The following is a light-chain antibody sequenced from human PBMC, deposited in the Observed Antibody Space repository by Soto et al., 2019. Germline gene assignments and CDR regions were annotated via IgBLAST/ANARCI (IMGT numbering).Light chain of an antibody. Sequence: DIQMTQSPSSLSASVGDRVTITCRASQSISSYLNWYQQKPGKAPNLLIYAASSLRSGVPSRFSGSGSGTDFTLTISSLQPEDFATYYCQQSYSTSSITFGQGTRLEIK. CDR1: QSISSY. J-gene: IGKJ5*01. V-gene: IGKV1-39*01. CDR2: AAS. CDR3: QQSYSTSSIT.